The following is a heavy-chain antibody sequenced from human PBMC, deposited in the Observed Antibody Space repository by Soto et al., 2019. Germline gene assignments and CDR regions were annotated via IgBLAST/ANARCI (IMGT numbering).Heavy chain of an antibody. CDR3: PRVRKGSGSYYPSDYYYMDV. CDR1: GFTFSSYS. Sequence: GGSLRLSCAASGFTFSSYSMNWVRQAPGKGLEWVSSISSSSSYIYYADSVKGRFTISRDNAKNSLYLQMNSLRAEDTAVYYCPRVRKGSGSYYPSDYYYMDVWGKGTTVTVSS. D-gene: IGHD3-10*01. V-gene: IGHV3-21*01. J-gene: IGHJ6*03. CDR2: ISSSSSYI.